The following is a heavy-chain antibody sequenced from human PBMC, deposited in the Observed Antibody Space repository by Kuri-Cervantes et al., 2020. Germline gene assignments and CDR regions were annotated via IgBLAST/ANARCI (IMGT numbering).Heavy chain of an antibody. D-gene: IGHD3-10*01. V-gene: IGHV1-2*02. J-gene: IGHJ4*02. CDR2: INPNSGGT. CDR1: GYTFTGYY. Sequence: ASVKVSCKASGYTFTGYYMHWVRQAPGQGLEWMGWINPNSGGTNYAQKFQGRVTMTRDTSISTAYMELSRLRPDDTAVYYCARLGFGDIYFDYWGQGTLVTVSS. CDR3: ARLGFGDIYFDY.